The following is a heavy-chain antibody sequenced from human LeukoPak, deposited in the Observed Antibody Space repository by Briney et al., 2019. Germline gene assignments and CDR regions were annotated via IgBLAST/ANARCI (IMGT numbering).Heavy chain of an antibody. V-gene: IGHV4-59*01. J-gene: IGHJ6*03. CDR1: GGSISSYY. CDR3: ARGEKGYYYYMDD. CDR2: IYYSGST. D-gene: IGHD1-26*01. Sequence: SETLSLTCTVSGGSISSYYWSWIRQPPGKGLEWIGYIYYSGSTNYNPSLKSRVTISVDTSKNQFSLKLSSVTAADTAVYYCARGEKGYYYYMDDWGKGTTVTVSS.